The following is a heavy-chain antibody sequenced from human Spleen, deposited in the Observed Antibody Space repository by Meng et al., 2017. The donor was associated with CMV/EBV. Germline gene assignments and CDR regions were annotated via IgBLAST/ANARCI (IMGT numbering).Heavy chain of an antibody. CDR2: IGSAGDT. Sequence: GESLKISCAASGFTFSNYDMHWVRQPTGKGLEWVSGIGSAGDTYYSDSVKGRFTVSRDNAKNSLYLQMNSLRAEDTAVYYCARDRVLRYFDEDKKKSYYYYYGMDVWGQGTTVTVSS. J-gene: IGHJ6*02. D-gene: IGHD3-9*01. CDR3: ARDRVLRYFDEDKKKSYYYYYGMDV. V-gene: IGHV3-13*01. CDR1: GFTFSNYD.